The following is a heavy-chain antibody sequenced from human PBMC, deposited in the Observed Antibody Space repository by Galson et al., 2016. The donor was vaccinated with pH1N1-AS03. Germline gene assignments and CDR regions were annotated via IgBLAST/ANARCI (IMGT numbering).Heavy chain of an antibody. V-gene: IGHV1-69*13. J-gene: IGHJ5*02. CDR1: GGTFNTYA. Sequence: SVKVSCKASGGTFNTYAISWVRQAPGQGLEWMGGIISIFGTTNHAQKFQGRVTITADESTSSVYTKQSSRRSEDTAVYYCARAQHPDIVGVTGGWFDPWGQGTLVTVSS. CDR2: IISIFGTT. D-gene: IGHD1-26*01. CDR3: ARAQHPDIVGVTGGWFDP.